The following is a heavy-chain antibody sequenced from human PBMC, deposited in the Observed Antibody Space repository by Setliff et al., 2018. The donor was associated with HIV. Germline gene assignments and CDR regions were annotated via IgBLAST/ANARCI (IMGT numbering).Heavy chain of an antibody. CDR3: ARDLFNEWQGHYYYYMDV. Sequence: SETLSLTCTVSGGSIRTGAYYWGWIRQPPGKGLEWIGHIHYKGNIDYNASLKSRVSMSVDTSKNAVSLKLDSVTAGDSAVYFCARDLFNEWQGHYYYYMDVWGKGTTVTVSS. D-gene: IGHD3-3*01. CDR1: GGSIRTGAYY. CDR2: IHYKGNI. V-gene: IGHV4-30-4*08. J-gene: IGHJ6*03.